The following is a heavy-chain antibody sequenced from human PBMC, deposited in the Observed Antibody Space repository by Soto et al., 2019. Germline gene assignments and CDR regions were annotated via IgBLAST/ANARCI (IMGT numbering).Heavy chain of an antibody. CDR1: GYTFTSYA. CDR3: LSVSTGAGDY. V-gene: IGHV1-3*01. CDR2: INAGNGNT. D-gene: IGHD3-9*01. Sequence: QVLLVQSGAEVKKPGASVKVSCKAAGYTFTSYAMYWVRQAPGQRPEWMGWINAGNGNTKYSQKFQGRVTITRYTYASTDHMEPKSLRPEHKALHYCLSVSTGAGDYWGQGTLVTVSS. J-gene: IGHJ4*02.